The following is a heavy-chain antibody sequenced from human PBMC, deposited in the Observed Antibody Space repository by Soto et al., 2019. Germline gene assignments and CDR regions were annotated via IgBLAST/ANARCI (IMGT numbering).Heavy chain of an antibody. CDR1: GFIFSDYG. D-gene: IGHD3-3*01. V-gene: IGHV3-30*18. CDR3: AKNHLPQSYYDLPWFDP. Sequence: LRLSCAASGFIFSDYGMHWVRHAPGKGLEWMAIISSDGSDKYYADSVKGRFTISRDNSKNTLYLQMNSLRAEGTAVYYCAKNHLPQSYYDLPWFDPWGQGTLVTVSS. CDR2: ISSDGSDK. J-gene: IGHJ5*02.